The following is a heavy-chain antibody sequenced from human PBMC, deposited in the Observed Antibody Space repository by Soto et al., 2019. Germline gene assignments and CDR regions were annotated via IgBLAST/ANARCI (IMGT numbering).Heavy chain of an antibody. Sequence: QVQLQQWGAGLLKPSETLSLTCAVYGVSFRGYYWSWIRQPPGKGLAWIGEINHSGSTNYNPSLKSRVTISVDTSKNQFSLKLSCVTAADTAVYYCARGGYCSGGSCYSYGYWGQGTLVTVSS. CDR2: INHSGST. D-gene: IGHD2-15*01. J-gene: IGHJ4*02. CDR3: ARGGYCSGGSCYSYGY. CDR1: GVSFRGYY. V-gene: IGHV4-34*01.